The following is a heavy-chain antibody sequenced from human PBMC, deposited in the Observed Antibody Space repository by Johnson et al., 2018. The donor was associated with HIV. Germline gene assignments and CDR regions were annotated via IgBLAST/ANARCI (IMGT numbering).Heavy chain of an antibody. V-gene: IGHV3-7*05. CDR2: IEQYGSEK. D-gene: IGHD3-10*01. CDR1: GFTFNSYW. CDR3: ARDLGYYDGSGNYSRDAFYI. J-gene: IGHJ3*02. Sequence: VQLVESGGGVVQPGRSLRLSCAASGFTFNSYWMSWGRQAPGKGLERVANIEQYGSEKYYVDSVKGRFSISRANAKNSLYLQMNSLRAEDTAVYNCARDLGYYDGSGNYSRDAFYIWGQGTMVTVSS.